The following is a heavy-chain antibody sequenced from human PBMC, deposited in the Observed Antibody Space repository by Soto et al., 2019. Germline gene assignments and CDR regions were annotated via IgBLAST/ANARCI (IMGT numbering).Heavy chain of an antibody. Sequence: SETLSLTCTVSGGSISGDASFWSWIRQLPGKGPEWIAFISYSGTTSYNPSLRSRVTISADTSKSQFSLNLSSVTAADTAVYYCARGGASSKWFDPWGQGILVTVSS. CDR1: GGSISGDASF. CDR2: ISYSGTT. CDR3: ARGGASSKWFDP. V-gene: IGHV4-31*03. D-gene: IGHD2-15*01. J-gene: IGHJ5*02.